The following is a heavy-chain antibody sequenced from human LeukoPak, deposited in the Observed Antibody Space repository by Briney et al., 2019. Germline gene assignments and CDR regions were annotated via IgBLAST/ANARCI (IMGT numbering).Heavy chain of an antibody. CDR2: ISYDGSNK. Sequence: GGSLRHSCAASGFTFSGYGMHWVRQAPGKGLEWVAVISYDGSNKYYADSVKGRFTISRDNSKNTLYLQMNSLRAEDTAVYYCAKAQGSGWYQWFDPWGQGTLVTVSS. V-gene: IGHV3-30*18. CDR3: AKAQGSGWYQWFDP. J-gene: IGHJ5*02. D-gene: IGHD6-19*01. CDR1: GFTFSGYG.